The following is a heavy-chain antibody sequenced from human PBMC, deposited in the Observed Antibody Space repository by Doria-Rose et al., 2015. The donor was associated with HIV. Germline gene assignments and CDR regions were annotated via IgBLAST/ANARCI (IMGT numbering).Heavy chain of an antibody. CDR2: IRRKAYGGTK. J-gene: IGHJ4*02. D-gene: IGHD1-26*01. CDR3: ARVGWELLYFFDY. V-gene: IGHV3-49*02. Sequence: LKASGKGLEWIGFIRRKAYGGTKEYAASVKGRVTISRDDSKSIAYLQLNSLKTEDTAVYFCARVGWELLYFFDYWGQGTLVTVSS.